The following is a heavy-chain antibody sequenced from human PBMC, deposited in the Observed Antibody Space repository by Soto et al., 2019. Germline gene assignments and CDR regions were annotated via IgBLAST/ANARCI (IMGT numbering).Heavy chain of an antibody. D-gene: IGHD2-8*01. CDR3: AGRYCTNGVCYTNYYYYIDV. Sequence: EVQLLESGGGLVQPGGSLRLSCAASGFTFSTYAMSWVRQAPGKGLEWVSTITTSGGNTYYADSVQGRFTISRDNSTNTLYLQMNSLRAEDTAVYYCAGRYCTNGVCYTNYYYYIDVWGKGTTVTVSS. V-gene: IGHV3-23*01. CDR2: ITTSGGNT. J-gene: IGHJ6*03. CDR1: GFTFSTYA.